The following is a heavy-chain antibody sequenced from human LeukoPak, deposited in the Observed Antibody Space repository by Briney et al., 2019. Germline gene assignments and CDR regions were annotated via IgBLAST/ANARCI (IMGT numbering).Heavy chain of an antibody. V-gene: IGHV4-59*01. Sequence: TASETLSLTCTVSGGSISNYYWSWIRQPPGKGLEWIGYIYYSGSTSYNPSLKSRVTISVDTSKNQFSLKLNSVTAADTAVYYCARGLAPWYFDLWGRGTLVTVSS. CDR1: GGSISNYY. J-gene: IGHJ2*01. CDR3: ARGLAPWYFDL. CDR2: IYYSGST. D-gene: IGHD2-15*01.